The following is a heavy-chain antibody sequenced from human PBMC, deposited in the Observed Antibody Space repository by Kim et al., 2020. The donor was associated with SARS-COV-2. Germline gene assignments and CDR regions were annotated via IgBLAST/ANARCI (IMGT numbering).Heavy chain of an antibody. CDR3: ARSGGNPSLHFYGIDV. Sequence: ASVKVSCRASGYTFTSYGINWVRQAPGQGLEWLGWISVNNDNTNYVQKFQGRVTMTTDTLTSTAYMELTSLRSGDTAVYYCARSGGNPSLHFYGIDVWGQGTTVTVSS. J-gene: IGHJ6*02. V-gene: IGHV1-18*01. D-gene: IGHD2-15*01. CDR2: ISVNNDNT. CDR1: GYTFTSYG.